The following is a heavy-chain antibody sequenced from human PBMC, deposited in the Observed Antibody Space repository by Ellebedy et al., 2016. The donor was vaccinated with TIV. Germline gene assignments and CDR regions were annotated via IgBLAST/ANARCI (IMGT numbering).Heavy chain of an antibody. CDR1: GYTFTGYY. V-gene: IGHV1-2*02. D-gene: IGHD4-17*01. Sequence: ASVKVSXXASGYTFTGYYMHWVRQAPGQGLEWMGWINPNSGGTNYAQKFQGRVTMTRDTSISTAYMELSRLRSDDTAVYYCARDRGYGDLDAFDIWGQGTMVTVSS. J-gene: IGHJ3*02. CDR3: ARDRGYGDLDAFDI. CDR2: INPNSGGT.